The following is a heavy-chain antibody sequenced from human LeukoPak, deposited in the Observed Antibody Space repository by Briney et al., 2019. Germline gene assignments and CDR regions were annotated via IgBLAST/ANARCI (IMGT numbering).Heavy chain of an antibody. CDR2: ISDSGGST. J-gene: IGHJ6*02. Sequence: GGSLRLSCAASGLIFSNYAMTWVRQAPGKGLEWVSVISDSGGSTYYAGSVKGRFTISRDNSKNTLYLQMNSLRAEDTAVYYCAKGTSNNCYSAMDVWGQGTTVTVS. D-gene: IGHD2/OR15-2a*01. V-gene: IGHV3-23*01. CDR1: GLIFSNYA. CDR3: AKGTSNNCYSAMDV.